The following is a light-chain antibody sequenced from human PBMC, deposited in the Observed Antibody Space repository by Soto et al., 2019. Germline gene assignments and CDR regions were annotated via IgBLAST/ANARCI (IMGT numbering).Light chain of an antibody. Sequence: QSVLTQPPSVSGAPGQRVTISCTGSSSNIGAGYDVLWYQQLPGTAPKLLIYGNSNRPSGVPDRFSGSKSGTSASLAITGLQAEDEADYYCQSYDSSLGYVFGTGTKLTVL. CDR1: SSNIGAGYD. J-gene: IGLJ1*01. CDR2: GNS. V-gene: IGLV1-40*01. CDR3: QSYDSSLGYV.